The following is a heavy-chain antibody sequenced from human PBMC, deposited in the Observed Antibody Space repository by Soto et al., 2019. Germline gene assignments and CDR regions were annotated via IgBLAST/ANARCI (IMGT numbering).Heavy chain of an antibody. CDR1: GGSISSGGYY. V-gene: IGHV4-31*03. Sequence: QVQLQESGPGLVKPSQTLSLTCTVSGGSISSGGYYWSWIRQHPGKGLEWIGYIYYSGSTYYNPSLKSRVTISVDTSKNQFSLKLSSVTAADTAVYYCARGKYDYICGSYRIHAFDIWGQGTMVTVSS. CDR2: IYYSGST. J-gene: IGHJ3*02. D-gene: IGHD3-16*02. CDR3: ARGKYDYICGSYRIHAFDI.